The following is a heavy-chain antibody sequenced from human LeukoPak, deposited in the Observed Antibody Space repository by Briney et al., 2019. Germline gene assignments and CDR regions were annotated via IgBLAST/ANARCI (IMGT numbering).Heavy chain of an antibody. V-gene: IGHV4-38-2*02. CDR2: IYHSGST. D-gene: IGHD4-17*01. CDR3: PTTVPSLGAFDI. CDR1: DYSISSGYY. J-gene: IGHJ3*02. Sequence: PSETLSLTCTVSDYSISSGYYWGWIRQPPGKGLEWIGRIYHSGSTYYNPSLTSRVTISVDTPKNQFSLKLCSVTAADTAVYYWPTTVPSLGAFDIWGQGTMVTVSS.